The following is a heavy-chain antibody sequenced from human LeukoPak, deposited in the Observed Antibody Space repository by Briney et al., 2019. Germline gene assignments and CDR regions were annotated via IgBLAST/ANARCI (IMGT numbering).Heavy chain of an antibody. CDR1: GFTFSSYA. CDR3: ARATEMVRGVTLGGFHY. D-gene: IGHD3-10*01. Sequence: GGSLRLSCAASGFTFSSYAMHWVRQAPGKGLEWVAVISYDGSNKYYADSVKGRFNISRDNSKNTLYLQMNSLRAEDTAVYYCARATEMVRGVTLGGFHYWGQGTLVTVSS. V-gene: IGHV3-30*04. CDR2: ISYDGSNK. J-gene: IGHJ4*02.